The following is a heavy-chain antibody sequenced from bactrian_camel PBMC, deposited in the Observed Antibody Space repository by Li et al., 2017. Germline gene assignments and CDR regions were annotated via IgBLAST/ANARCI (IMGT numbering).Heavy chain of an antibody. J-gene: IGHJ6*01. CDR3: AARGPYCYTKLSVRDFTY. CDR2: IDSDGDS. Sequence: QLVESGGGSVQPGGSLRLSCDASGYTYSSNCMGWFRQAPGKEREGVAAIDSDGDSAYADSVKGRFTISKDNAKNTVYLQMNSLQPEDTAMYYCAARGPYCYTKLSVRDFTYWGQGTQVTVS. V-gene: IGHV3S53*01. CDR1: GYTYSSNC. D-gene: IGHD2*01.